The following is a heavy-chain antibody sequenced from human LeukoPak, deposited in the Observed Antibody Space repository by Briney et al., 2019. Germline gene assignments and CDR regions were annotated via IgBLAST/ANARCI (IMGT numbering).Heavy chain of an antibody. CDR3: ARETRLGMSYIDH. V-gene: IGHV3-11*01. D-gene: IGHD7-27*01. CDR1: GFTFSDYY. CDR2: ISSSGSTI. J-gene: IGHJ4*02. Sequence: GGSLRLSCAASGFTFSDYYMSWIRQAPGKGLEWVSYISSSGSTIYYADSVKGRFTISRDNAKNSLYLQMNSLRAEDTAVYYCARETRLGMSYIDHWGQGTLVTVSS.